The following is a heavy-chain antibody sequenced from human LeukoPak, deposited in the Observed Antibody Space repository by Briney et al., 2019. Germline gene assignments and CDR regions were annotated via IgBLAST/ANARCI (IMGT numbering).Heavy chain of an antibody. CDR3: ASYPRYSSAPPFDY. D-gene: IGHD3-22*01. Sequence: TVKVSCKASGYTFTGYYMHWVRQAPGQGLEWMGWINPNTGETNSAQKFQGRVTMTRDTTINTAYMELTRLTSDDTAVYYCASYPRYSSAPPFDYWGQGTLVTVSS. CDR2: INPNTGET. J-gene: IGHJ4*02. CDR1: GYTFTGYY. V-gene: IGHV1-2*02.